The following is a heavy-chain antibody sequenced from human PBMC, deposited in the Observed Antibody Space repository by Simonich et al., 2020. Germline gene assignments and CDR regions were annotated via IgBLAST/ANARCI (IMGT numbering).Heavy chain of an antibody. Sequence: QVQLQESGPGLVKPSETLSLTCTVSGGSISSYYWSWIRQPPGKGLEWIGYIYYSGSTNYNPSLKSRVTISVDTSKNQFSLKLSSVTAAETAVYYCARHDRWLQFYFDYWGQGTLVTVSS. CDR1: GGSISSYY. CDR3: ARHDRWLQFYFDY. V-gene: IGHV4-59*08. J-gene: IGHJ4*02. D-gene: IGHD5-12*01. CDR2: IYYSGST.